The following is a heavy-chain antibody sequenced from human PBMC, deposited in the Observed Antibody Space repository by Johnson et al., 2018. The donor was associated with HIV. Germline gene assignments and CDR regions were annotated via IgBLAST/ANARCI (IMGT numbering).Heavy chain of an antibody. CDR1: GFTFSSYA. V-gene: IGHV3-30*04. J-gene: IGHJ3*02. D-gene: IGHD3-22*01. Sequence: QVQLVESGGGVVQPGRSLRLSCAASGFTFSSYAMHWVRQAPGKGLEWVAVISYDGSNKYYADSVRGRFTISRDNSKNTLFLHMNSLRTEDTAVYYCARDAGGGRIVVDYDAFDIWGQGTMVTVSS. CDR3: ARDAGGGRIVVDYDAFDI. CDR2: ISYDGSNK.